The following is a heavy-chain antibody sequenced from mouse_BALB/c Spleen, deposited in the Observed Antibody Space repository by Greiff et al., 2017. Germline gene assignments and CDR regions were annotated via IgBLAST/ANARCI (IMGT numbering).Heavy chain of an antibody. CDR3: ASGGSFAY. Sequence: QVQLQQSGAELVRPGVSVKISCKGSGYTFTDYAMHWVKQSHAKSLEWIGVISTYYGDASYNQKFKGKATMTVDKSSSTAYMELARLTSEDSAIYYCASGGSFAYWGQGTLVTVSA. CDR2: ISTYYGDA. CDR1: GYTFTDYA. J-gene: IGHJ3*01. V-gene: IGHV1S137*01.